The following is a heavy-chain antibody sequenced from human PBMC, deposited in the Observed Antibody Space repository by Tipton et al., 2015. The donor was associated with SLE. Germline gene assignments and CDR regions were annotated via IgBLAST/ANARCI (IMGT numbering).Heavy chain of an antibody. CDR3: ARIRGWFREPHFDY. D-gene: IGHD3-10*01. Sequence: SLRLSCAASGFTFGDYYMSWIRQAPGKGLEWLSYISSGGISLDYAASMKGRITISRDNAKNSLSLQLHSLRAEDTAVYYRARIRGWFREPHFDYWGQGTLVTVSS. CDR1: GFTFGDYY. CDR2: ISSGGISL. V-gene: IGHV3-11*01. J-gene: IGHJ4*02.